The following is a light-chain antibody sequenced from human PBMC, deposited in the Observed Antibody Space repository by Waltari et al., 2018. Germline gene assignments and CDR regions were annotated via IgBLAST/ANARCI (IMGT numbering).Light chain of an antibody. V-gene: IGLV2-8*01. CDR1: SSDVGGSNS. CDR3: NSYAGSNNFPWV. J-gene: IGLJ3*02. Sequence: QSALTQPPPASGSPGQSVTSTCPGTSSDVGGSNSVPWSQQHPGKAPKLMIYDVNKRPSGVPDRFSGSKSGNTASLTVSGLQAEDEADYYCNSYAGSNNFPWVFGGGTKLTV. CDR2: DVN.